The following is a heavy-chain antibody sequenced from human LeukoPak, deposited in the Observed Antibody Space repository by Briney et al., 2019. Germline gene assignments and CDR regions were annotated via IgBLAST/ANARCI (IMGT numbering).Heavy chain of an antibody. Sequence: SETLSLTCAVYGGSFSGYYWSWIRQPPGKGLEWIGEINHSGSTNYNPSLKSRVTIPVDTSKNQFSLKLSSVTAADTAVYYCARSGYGDYARYWGQGTLVTVSS. D-gene: IGHD4-17*01. CDR1: GGSFSGYY. J-gene: IGHJ4*02. CDR3: ARSGYGDYARY. CDR2: INHSGST. V-gene: IGHV4-34*01.